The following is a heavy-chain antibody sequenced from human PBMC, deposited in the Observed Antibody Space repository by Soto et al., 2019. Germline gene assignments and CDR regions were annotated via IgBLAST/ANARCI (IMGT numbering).Heavy chain of an antibody. CDR3: ARKPYGDSQYFDY. CDR2: ISHDGRVT. J-gene: IGHJ4*02. V-gene: IGHV3-30*04. Sequence: QVQLVESGGGMVQPGTSLRLSCAASGFTFNSLSLHWVRQRPDKGLEWVAVISHDGRVTFYADFVKGRFTVSRDNSKNTIYLQVNSLRAEDTAVYYCARKPYGDSQYFDYWGQGTLVTVSS. CDR1: GFTFNSLS. D-gene: IGHD2-21*02.